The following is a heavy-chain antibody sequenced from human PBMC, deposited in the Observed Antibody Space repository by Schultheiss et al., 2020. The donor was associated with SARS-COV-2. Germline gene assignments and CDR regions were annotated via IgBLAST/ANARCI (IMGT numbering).Heavy chain of an antibody. Sequence: GGSLRLSCAASGFTFDDYAMHWVRQAPGKGLEWVSGISWNSGSIGYADSVKGRFTISRDNSKNTLYLQMNSLRAEDTAVYYCANLPLQGIFGVVIAAFDIWGQGTMVTVSS. V-gene: IGHV3-9*01. CDR3: ANLPLQGIFGVVIAAFDI. CDR2: ISWNSGSI. D-gene: IGHD3-3*01. J-gene: IGHJ3*02. CDR1: GFTFDDYA.